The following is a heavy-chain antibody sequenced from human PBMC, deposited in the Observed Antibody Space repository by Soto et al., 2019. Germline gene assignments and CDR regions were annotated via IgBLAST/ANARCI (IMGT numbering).Heavy chain of an antibody. CDR3: ARGPFCGDDCYFDV. CDR1: GGSISGFY. CDR2: IYSSGTT. J-gene: IGHJ4*02. Sequence: PSETLSLTCTVAGGSISGFYWSWVRQPAGKGLEWIGRIYSSGTTKYNPSLRNRVTMSVDTSTDQYSLNLDSMTAADTAVYFCARGPFCGDDCYFDVWGQGTQVTVSS. V-gene: IGHV4-4*07. D-gene: IGHD2-21*02.